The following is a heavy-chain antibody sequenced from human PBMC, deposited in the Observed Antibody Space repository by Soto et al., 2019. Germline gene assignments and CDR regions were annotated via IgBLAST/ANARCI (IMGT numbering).Heavy chain of an antibody. CDR2: IIPIFGTA. Sequence: QVQLVQSGAEVKKPGSSVKVSCKASGGTFSSYAISWVRQAPGQGLEGMGGIIPIFGTANYAQKFQGRVTITADKSTSTAYMELSSLVSEDTAVYYCAGGMTTVTSNSHYYYYYGMDVWGQGTTVTVSS. CDR1: GGTFSSYA. V-gene: IGHV1-69*06. D-gene: IGHD4-4*01. J-gene: IGHJ6*02. CDR3: AGGMTTVTSNSHYYYYYGMDV.